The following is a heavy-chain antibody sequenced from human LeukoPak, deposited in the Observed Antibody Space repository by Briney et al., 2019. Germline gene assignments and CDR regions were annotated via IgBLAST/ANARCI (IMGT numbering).Heavy chain of an antibody. CDR3: VAYSNMDV. CDR1: GFTFSSYA. J-gene: IGHJ6*03. Sequence: PGGSLRLSCSASGFTFSSYAMSWVRQAPGKGLEWVSYISSTSSTIYYADSVKGRFTISRDNAKNSLYLQMNSLRAEDTAVYYCVAYSNMDVWGKGTTVTVSS. V-gene: IGHV3-48*01. CDR2: ISSTSSTI.